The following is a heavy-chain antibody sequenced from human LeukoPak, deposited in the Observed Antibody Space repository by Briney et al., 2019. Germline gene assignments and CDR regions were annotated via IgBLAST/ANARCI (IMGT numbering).Heavy chain of an antibody. J-gene: IGHJ6*03. CDR2: IWYDGSNK. CDR1: GFTFSSYG. Sequence: QPGGSLRLSCAASGFTFSSYGMHWVRQAPGKGLEWVAVIWYDGSNKYYADSVKGRFTISRDNTKNTLYLQMNSLRAEDTAVYYCARVGMTNGTYRHRDFFYYMDVWGKGTTVTVSS. D-gene: IGHD1-26*01. V-gene: IGHV3-33*01. CDR3: ARVGMTNGTYRHRDFFYYMDV.